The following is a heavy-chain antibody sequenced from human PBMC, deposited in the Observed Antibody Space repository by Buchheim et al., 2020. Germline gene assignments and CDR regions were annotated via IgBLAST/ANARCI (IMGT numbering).Heavy chain of an antibody. D-gene: IGHD2-2*01. V-gene: IGHV3-23*01. CDR1: GFTFSSYA. J-gene: IGHJ6*02. Sequence: EVQLLESGGGLVQPGGSLRLSCAASGFTFSSYAMSWVRQAPGKGLEWVSAISGSGGSTYYADSVKGRFTISRDNSKNKLYLQMNSLRAEDTAVYYCAKRENIVVVPAPLRDYYYYGMDVWGQGTT. CDR2: ISGSGGST. CDR3: AKRENIVVVPAPLRDYYYYGMDV.